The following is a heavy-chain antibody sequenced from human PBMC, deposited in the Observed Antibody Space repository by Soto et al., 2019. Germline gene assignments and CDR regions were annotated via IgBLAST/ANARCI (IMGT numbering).Heavy chain of an antibody. CDR1: GFTFSSYA. J-gene: IGHJ4*02. CDR2: ISGSGGST. CDR3: AKTPRIAAATPDDY. Sequence: GGSLRLSCAASGFTFSSYAMSWVRQAPGKGLEWVSAISGSGGSTYYADSVKGRFTISRDNSRNTLYLQMNSLRAEDTAVYYCAKTPRIAAATPDDYWGQGTLVTVSS. V-gene: IGHV3-23*01. D-gene: IGHD6-13*01.